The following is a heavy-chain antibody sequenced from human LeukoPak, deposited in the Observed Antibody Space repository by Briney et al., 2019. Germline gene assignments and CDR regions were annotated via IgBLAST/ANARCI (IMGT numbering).Heavy chain of an antibody. D-gene: IGHD6-6*01. CDR1: GFTLTPYW. V-gene: IGHV3-7*01. CDR3: ARIGYSSSSFDY. CDR2: LKQDGTVK. Sequence: GGSLRLSCAVSGFTLTPYWMSWVRQAPGKGLSGVANLKQDGTVKYYVDSVKARFPFSRDNARNSLYLQMSSMRVEDTAVYYCARIGYSSSSFDYCGQGPLVTESS. J-gene: IGHJ4*02.